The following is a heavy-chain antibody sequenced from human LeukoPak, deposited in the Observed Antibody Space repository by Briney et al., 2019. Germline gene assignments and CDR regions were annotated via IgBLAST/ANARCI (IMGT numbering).Heavy chain of an antibody. CDR3: AKLPPIFGVADSFDI. CDR2: ISDRGKT. D-gene: IGHD3-3*01. J-gene: IGHJ3*02. V-gene: IGHV3-23*01. Sequence: PGGSLRLSCVASRMTFSSYDMSWVRQAPGKGLEWISAISDRGKTDYADSVKGRFTISRDNSKTTLYLQLSSRRADDTSIYDCAKLPPIFGVADSFDIWGQGTLVTVSS. CDR1: RMTFSSYD.